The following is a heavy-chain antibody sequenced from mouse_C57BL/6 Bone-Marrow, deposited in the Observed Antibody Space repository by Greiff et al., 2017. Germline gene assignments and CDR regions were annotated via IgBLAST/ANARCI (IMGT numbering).Heavy chain of an antibody. D-gene: IGHD1-1*01. Sequence: VQLKQSGTVLARPGASVKMSCKTSGYTFTSYWMHWVKQRPGQGLEWIGALYPGNSDTSYNQKFKGKAKLTAVTSASTAYMELSSLTNEDSAVYYCTRTVYYYGSSFAYWGQGTLVTVSA. CDR1: GYTFTSYW. J-gene: IGHJ3*01. CDR3: TRTVYYYGSSFAY. V-gene: IGHV1-5*01. CDR2: LYPGNSDT.